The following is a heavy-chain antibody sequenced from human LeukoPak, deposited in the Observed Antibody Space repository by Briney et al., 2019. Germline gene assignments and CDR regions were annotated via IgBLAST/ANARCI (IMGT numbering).Heavy chain of an antibody. D-gene: IGHD3-10*01. J-gene: IGHJ4*02. CDR3: ARSQLLWFGELLGY. V-gene: IGHV1-8*01. CDR1: GYTFTSYD. Sequence: GASVKVSCKASGYTFTSYDINWVRQATGQGLEWMGWMNPNSGNTGYAQKFQGRVTMTRNTSISTAYMELSSLRSEDTAVYYCARSQLLWFGELLGYWGQGTLVTVSS. CDR2: MNPNSGNT.